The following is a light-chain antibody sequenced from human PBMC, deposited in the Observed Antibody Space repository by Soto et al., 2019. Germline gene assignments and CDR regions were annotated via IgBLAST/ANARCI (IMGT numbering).Light chain of an antibody. J-gene: IGKJ1*01. CDR3: QRYNPYSPWT. CDR1: QSITGW. V-gene: IGKV1-5*03. Sequence: DIQMTQSPSTLSASVGDRVTITCRASQSITGWLAWFQQKPGKAPKLLISKASSLQSGARSRFSGSGSGTEFTLNISSLQPDDFATYYCQRYNPYSPWTDGQGTKVDIK. CDR2: KAS.